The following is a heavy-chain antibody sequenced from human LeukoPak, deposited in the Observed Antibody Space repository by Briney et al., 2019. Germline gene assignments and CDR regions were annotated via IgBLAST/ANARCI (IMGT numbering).Heavy chain of an antibody. Sequence: PGRSLRLSCAASGFTFSSYAMSWVRQAPGKGLEWVSAISGSGGSTYYADSVKGRFTISRDNSKNTLYLQMNSLRAEDTAVYYCAKDFFPYSSSSLPHFDYWGQGTLVTVSS. V-gene: IGHV3-23*01. J-gene: IGHJ4*02. D-gene: IGHD6-6*01. CDR2: ISGSGGST. CDR1: GFTFSSYA. CDR3: AKDFFPYSSSSLPHFDY.